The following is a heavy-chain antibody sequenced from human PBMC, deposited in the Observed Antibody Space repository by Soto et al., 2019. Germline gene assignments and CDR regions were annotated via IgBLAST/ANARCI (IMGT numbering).Heavy chain of an antibody. CDR2: ISGSGGST. J-gene: IGHJ4*02. Sequence: EVQLLESGGGLVQPGGSLRLSCAASGFTFSSYAMSWVRQAPGKGLEWVSAISGSGGSTYYADSVKGRFTISRDNSKNTLYVQMNSLRAEDTAVYYCAKGRGGGSYPYYFDYRGQGTLVTVSS. D-gene: IGHD1-26*01. V-gene: IGHV3-23*01. CDR3: AKGRGGGSYPYYFDY. CDR1: GFTFSSYA.